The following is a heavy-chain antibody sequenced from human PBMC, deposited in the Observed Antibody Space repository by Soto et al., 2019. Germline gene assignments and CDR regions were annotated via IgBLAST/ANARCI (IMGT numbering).Heavy chain of an antibody. J-gene: IGHJ3*02. CDR1: GFTFGTDT. CDR3: AKEDDYGDYEHAAFDM. V-gene: IGHV3-23*01. CDR2: ISANGGDT. Sequence: GGSLRLSCASSGFTFGTDTMNCARHVPRKALEWVSTISANGGDTYYGAAVKGRFTISRDGCRNTIHLQMNSLTAEDTAVYYCAKEDDYGDYEHAAFDMWGPGTLVTVSS. D-gene: IGHD4-17*01.